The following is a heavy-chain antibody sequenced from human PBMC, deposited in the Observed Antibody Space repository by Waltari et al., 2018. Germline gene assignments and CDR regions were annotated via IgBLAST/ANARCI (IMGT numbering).Heavy chain of an antibody. J-gene: IGHJ4*02. CDR3: ARANRPHYDILTGGHLLDY. Sequence: QVQLVRSGAEVKKPGSSVKVSCKASGGTFSSYAISWVRQAPGQGLEWMGGIIPIFGTANYAQKFQGRVTITADESTSTAYMELSSLRSEDTAVYYCARANRPHYDILTGGHLLDYWGQGTLVTVSS. V-gene: IGHV1-69*12. CDR1: GGTFSSYA. CDR2: IIPIFGTA. D-gene: IGHD3-9*01.